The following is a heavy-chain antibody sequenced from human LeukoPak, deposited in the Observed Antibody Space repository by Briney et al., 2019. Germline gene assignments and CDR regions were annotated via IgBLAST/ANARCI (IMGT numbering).Heavy chain of an antibody. D-gene: IGHD5-18*01. Sequence: ASVKVSCKASGYTFTSYGISWVRQAPGQGLEWMGWISAYNGNTNYAQKLQGRVTMTTDTPTSTAYMELRSLRSDDTAVYYCARESGEDTAMVPPGYYGMDVWGQGTTVTVSS. V-gene: IGHV1-18*01. CDR1: GYTFTSYG. CDR2: ISAYNGNT. CDR3: ARESGEDTAMVPPGYYGMDV. J-gene: IGHJ6*02.